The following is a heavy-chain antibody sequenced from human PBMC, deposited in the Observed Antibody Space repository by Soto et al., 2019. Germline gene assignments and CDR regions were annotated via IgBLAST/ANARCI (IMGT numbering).Heavy chain of an antibody. CDR2: IDPSDSYT. V-gene: IGHV5-10-1*01. CDR1: GYSFTSYW. J-gene: IGHJ6*02. D-gene: IGHD3-10*01. Sequence: PGESLKICCKGSGYSFTSYWISWVRQMPGKGLEWMGRIDPSDSYTNYSPSFQGHVTISADKSISTAYLQWSSLKASDTAMYYCARLWGDPDSGYYYGIDVWAQGTTVTVSS. CDR3: ARLWGDPDSGYYYGIDV.